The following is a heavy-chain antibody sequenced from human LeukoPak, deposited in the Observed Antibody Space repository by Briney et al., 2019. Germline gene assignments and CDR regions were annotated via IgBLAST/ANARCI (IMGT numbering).Heavy chain of an antibody. J-gene: IGHJ4*02. Sequence: GASVKVSCKASGYTFTSYDINWVRQAPGQGLEWMGWINPNSGGTNYAQKFQGRVTMTRDTSISTAYMELSRLRSDDTAVYYCARSRTYDSSGYPGDIDYWGQGTLVTVSS. V-gene: IGHV1-2*02. D-gene: IGHD3-22*01. CDR2: INPNSGGT. CDR1: GYTFTSYD. CDR3: ARSRTYDSSGYPGDIDY.